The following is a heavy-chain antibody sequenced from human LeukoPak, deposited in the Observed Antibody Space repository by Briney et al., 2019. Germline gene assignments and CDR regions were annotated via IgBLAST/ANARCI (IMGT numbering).Heavy chain of an antibody. CDR2: IYYSGST. Sequence: SETLSLTCTVSGGSISSYYWSWIRQPPGKGLEWIGYIYYSGSTNYNPSLKSRVTISVDTSKNQFSLKLSSVTAADTAVYYCARVRGRSQWLEDHYYGMDVWGQGTTVTVSS. V-gene: IGHV4-59*01. CDR1: GGSISSYY. D-gene: IGHD6-19*01. CDR3: ARVRGRSQWLEDHYYGMDV. J-gene: IGHJ6*02.